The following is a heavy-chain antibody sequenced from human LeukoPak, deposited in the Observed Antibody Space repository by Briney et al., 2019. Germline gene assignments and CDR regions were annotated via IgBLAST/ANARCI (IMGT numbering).Heavy chain of an antibody. CDR1: GFTFSSFG. CDR2: LSYDGSNK. D-gene: IGHD4-23*01. J-gene: IGHJ6*02. CDR3: ANDSGGNTAGKDV. Sequence: GGSLRLSCAASGFTFSSFGMHWVRQAPGKGLEGVAVLSYDGSNKYYAVSVKVRFTIARDNAKNTLYLQMNNLRVEDTAVYFCANDSGGNTAGKDVWGQGTTVTVSS. V-gene: IGHV3-30*18.